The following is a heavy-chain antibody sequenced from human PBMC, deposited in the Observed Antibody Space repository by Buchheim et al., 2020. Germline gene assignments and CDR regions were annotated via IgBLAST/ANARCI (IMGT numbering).Heavy chain of an antibody. CDR3: AKGLELRPYYYGMDV. D-gene: IGHD1-7*01. V-gene: IGHV3-30*18. CDR2: ISYDGSNK. Sequence: QVQLVESGGGVVQPGRSLRLSCAASGFTFSSYGMHWVRQAPGKGLEWVAVISYDGSNKYYADSVKGRFTISRDNSKNTLYLQMNSLRAEDTAVYYCAKGLELRPYYYGMDVWGQGTT. J-gene: IGHJ6*02. CDR1: GFTFSSYG.